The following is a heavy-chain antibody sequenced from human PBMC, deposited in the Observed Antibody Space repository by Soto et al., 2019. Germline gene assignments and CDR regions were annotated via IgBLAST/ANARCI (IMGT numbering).Heavy chain of an antibody. CDR2: IWYDGSNK. D-gene: IGHD4-17*01. J-gene: IGHJ2*01. V-gene: IGHV3-33*01. CDR1: GFTFSSYG. Sequence: QVQLVESGGGVVQPGRSLRLSCAASGFTFSSYGMHWVRQAPGKGLEWVAVIWYDGSNKYYADSVKGRFTISRDNSKNTLYLQMNSLRAEDTAVYYCARDTPATVVTQGPYFDLWGRGNLVTVSS. CDR3: ARDTPATVVTQGPYFDL.